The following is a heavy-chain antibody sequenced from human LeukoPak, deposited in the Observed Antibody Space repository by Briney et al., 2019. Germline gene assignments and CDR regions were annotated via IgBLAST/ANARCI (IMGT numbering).Heavy chain of an antibody. Sequence: PGGSLRLSCGASGFTFSSYAMSWVRQAPGKGLEWVSAISGSGGSTYYADSVKGRFTISRDNSKNTLYLQMNSLRAEDTAVYYCAKERAAGSMIVVTDFDYWGQGTLVTVSS. CDR3: AKERAAGSMIVVTDFDY. J-gene: IGHJ4*02. CDR1: GFTFSSYA. CDR2: ISGSGGST. D-gene: IGHD3-22*01. V-gene: IGHV3-23*01.